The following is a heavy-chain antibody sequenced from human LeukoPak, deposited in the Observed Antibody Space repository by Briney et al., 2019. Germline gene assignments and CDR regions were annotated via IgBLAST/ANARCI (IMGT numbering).Heavy chain of an antibody. V-gene: IGHV3-15*01. Sequence: PGGSLRLSCAASGFTFSNAWMSWVRQAPGKGLEWVGRIKSKTDGGTTDYAAPVKGRFTISRDDSKNTLYLQMNSLKTEDTAVYYCTTDLPLVGATPINGYWGQGTLVTVSS. D-gene: IGHD1-26*01. CDR3: TTDLPLVGATPINGY. CDR2: IKSKTDGGTT. J-gene: IGHJ4*02. CDR1: GFTFSNAW.